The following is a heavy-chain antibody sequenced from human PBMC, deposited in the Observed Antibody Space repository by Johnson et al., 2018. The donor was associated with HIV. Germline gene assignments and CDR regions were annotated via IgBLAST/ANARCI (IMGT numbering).Heavy chain of an antibody. J-gene: IGHJ3*02. V-gene: IGHV3-23*04. D-gene: IGHD3-16*01. CDR1: GFTFSSYA. Sequence: EVQLVESGGGLVQPGGSLRLSCAASGFTFSSYAMSWVRQALGKGLEWVSGISGSGGSTYYAGSVKGRFTISRDNSKNTLYLQMISLRAEDTAVYFCAKDERQLGGWSHAFDIWGQGTKVTVSS. CDR3: AKDERQLGGWSHAFDI. CDR2: ISGSGGST.